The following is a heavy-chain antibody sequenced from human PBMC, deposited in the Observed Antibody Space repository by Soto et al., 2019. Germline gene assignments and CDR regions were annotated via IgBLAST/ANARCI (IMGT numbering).Heavy chain of an antibody. V-gene: IGHV4-39*01. CDR2: IYYSGST. D-gene: IGHD1-26*01. J-gene: IGHJ5*02. Sequence: SETLSLTWTVSGGSITSGSYYWGWIRQPPGKGLEWIGGIYYSGSTYYNPSLKSRVTISVDTSKNQFSLKLSSVTAADTAVYYCATQEVGGTYVYTFDPWGQGTLVTVSS. CDR3: ATQEVGGTYVYTFDP. CDR1: GGSITSGSYY.